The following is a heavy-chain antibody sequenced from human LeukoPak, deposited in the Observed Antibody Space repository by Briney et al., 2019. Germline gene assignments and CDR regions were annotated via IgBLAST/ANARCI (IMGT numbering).Heavy chain of an antibody. CDR1: GYTFTSYD. J-gene: IGHJ5*02. CDR3: AREFRYCSSTSCYTLDP. Sequence: ASVKVSCKASGYTFTSYDINWVRQATGQGLEWMGWMNPNSGNTGYAQKFQGRVTMTRNTPISTAYMELSSLRSEDTAVYYCAREFRYCSSTSCYTLDPWGQGTLVTVSS. CDR2: MNPNSGNT. V-gene: IGHV1-8*01. D-gene: IGHD2-2*02.